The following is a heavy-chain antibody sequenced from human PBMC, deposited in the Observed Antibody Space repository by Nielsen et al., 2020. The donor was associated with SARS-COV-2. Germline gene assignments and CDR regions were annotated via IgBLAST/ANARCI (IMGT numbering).Heavy chain of an antibody. CDR2: INPDESKT. D-gene: IGHD3-22*01. CDR1: GFTFSHYA. Sequence: GESLKISCVASGFTFSHYAIHWVRQAPGQGLVWVSHINPDESKTTYADSVKGRFTISRDNAKNTLYLQMNSLRAEDTAVYYCARLWDDGYYFDTGPYDYWGQGTLVTVSS. J-gene: IGHJ4*02. V-gene: IGHV3-74*03. CDR3: ARLWDDGYYFDTGPYDY.